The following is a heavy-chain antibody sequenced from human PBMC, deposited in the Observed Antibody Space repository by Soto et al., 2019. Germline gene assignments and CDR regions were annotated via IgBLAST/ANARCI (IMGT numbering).Heavy chain of an antibody. D-gene: IGHD4-17*01. CDR3: ARGFYGDYGGGYYYYGMDV. V-gene: IGHV4-31*03. CDR1: GGSISSGGYY. J-gene: IGHJ6*02. CDR2: IYYSGST. Sequence: SETLFLTCTVSGGSISSGGYYWSWIRQHPGKGLEWIGYIYYSGSTYYNPSLKSRVTISVDTSKNQFSLKLSSVTAADTAVYYCARGFYGDYGGGYYYYGMDVWGQGTTVTVSS.